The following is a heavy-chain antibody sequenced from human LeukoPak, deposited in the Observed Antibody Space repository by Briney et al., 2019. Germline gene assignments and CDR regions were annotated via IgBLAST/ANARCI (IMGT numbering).Heavy chain of an antibody. CDR3: ARGLPLGYCTYGVCYPPKHFDF. CDR2: VNPKSGNT. J-gene: IGHJ4*02. Sequence: ASVTVSCKASGYTFTSYDINWVRQAPGQGLEWMGWVNPKSGNTGYKQKVQARVTTTRDTSITTAYMELSSLTSDDTAVYFCARGLPLGYCTYGVCYPPKHFDFWGQGTLVTVSS. D-gene: IGHD2-8*01. V-gene: IGHV1-8*03. CDR1: GYTFTSYD.